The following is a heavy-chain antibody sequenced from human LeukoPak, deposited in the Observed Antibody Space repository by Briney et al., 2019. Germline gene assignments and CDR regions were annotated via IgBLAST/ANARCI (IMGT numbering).Heavy chain of an antibody. V-gene: IGHV3-30*04. Sequence: GGSLILSCAASGFTFSSYAMHWVRQAPGKGLEWVAVISYDGSNKYYADSVKGRFTISIDNSKNTLCLQMNSLRAEDTAVYYCASVSPPHTVTIGYFDYWGQGTLVTVSS. CDR1: GFTFSSYA. CDR3: ASVSPPHTVTIGYFDY. D-gene: IGHD4-17*01. CDR2: ISYDGSNK. J-gene: IGHJ4*02.